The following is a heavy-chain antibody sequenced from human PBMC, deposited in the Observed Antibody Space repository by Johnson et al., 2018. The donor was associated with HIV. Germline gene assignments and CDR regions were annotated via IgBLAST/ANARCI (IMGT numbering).Heavy chain of an antibody. CDR3: ARGSLAVDTAMAREGDAFDI. D-gene: IGHD5-18*01. CDR1: GFTVSSNY. J-gene: IGHJ3*02. Sequence: VQVVESGGGLVQPGGSLRLSCAASGFTVSSNYMSWVRQAPGKGLEWVSVIYSGGSTYYADSVKGRFTISRANSKNTRYLQMNSLRAEDTAVYYCARGSLAVDTAMAREGDAFDIWGQGTMVTVSS. V-gene: IGHV3-66*01. CDR2: IYSGGST.